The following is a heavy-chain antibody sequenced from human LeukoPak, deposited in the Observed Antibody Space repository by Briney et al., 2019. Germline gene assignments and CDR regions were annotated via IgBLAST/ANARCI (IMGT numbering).Heavy chain of an antibody. CDR3: AKGRPCSGSSCYGSYFDR. Sequence: GGSLRLSCADSGFTFNRNAMSWVRQAPGKGLEWVSVISGSGDSAFYADSVKGRFSISRDNSKNTVHLQMNSLRDDDTGVYYCAKGRPCSGSSCYGSYFDRWGQGTLVTVSS. CDR1: GFTFNRNA. J-gene: IGHJ4*02. V-gene: IGHV3-23*01. D-gene: IGHD2-2*01. CDR2: ISGSGDSA.